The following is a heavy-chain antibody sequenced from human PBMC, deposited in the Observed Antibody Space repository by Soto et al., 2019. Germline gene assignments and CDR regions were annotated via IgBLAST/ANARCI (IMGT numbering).Heavy chain of an antibody. CDR1: GGSISSGGYS. Sequence: VKTSETLSLTCAVSGGSISSGGYSWSWIRQPPGKGLEWIGYIYHSGSTYYNPSLKSRVTISVDRSKNQFSLKLSSVTAADTAVYYCARSWQGSSRYSGWFDPWGQGTLVTVSS. V-gene: IGHV4-30-2*01. CDR3: ARSWQGSSRYSGWFDP. J-gene: IGHJ5*02. D-gene: IGHD6-13*01. CDR2: IYHSGST.